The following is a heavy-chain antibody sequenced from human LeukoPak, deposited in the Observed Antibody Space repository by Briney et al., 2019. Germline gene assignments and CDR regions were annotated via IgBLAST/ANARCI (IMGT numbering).Heavy chain of an antibody. J-gene: IGHJ4*02. CDR3: ATYYYDSSGPFDY. CDR2: ISSSGSTI. Sequence: PGGSLRLSCAASGFTFSSYEMNWVRQAPGKGLEWVSYISSSGSTIYYADSVKGRFTTSRDNAKNSLYLQMNSLRAEDTAVYYCATYYYDSSGPFDYWGQGTLVTVSS. V-gene: IGHV3-48*03. CDR1: GFTFSSYE. D-gene: IGHD3-22*01.